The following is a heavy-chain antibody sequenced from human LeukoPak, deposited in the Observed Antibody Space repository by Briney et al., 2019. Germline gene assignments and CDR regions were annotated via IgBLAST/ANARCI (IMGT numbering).Heavy chain of an antibody. J-gene: IGHJ5*02. CDR3: ARDLLNLRFLEWLLSPRWFDA. Sequence: ASVTVSCKGSGYTFTSYGNSWVRQPPAQGLEWMGWISAYNGNTHYAQKLQGRVTMTTDTSTSTAYMDPRSLRSDDTAVYYCARDLLNLRFLEWLLSPRWFDAWGQGALVTVSS. V-gene: IGHV1-18*01. CDR1: GYTFTSYG. D-gene: IGHD3-3*01. CDR2: ISAYNGNT.